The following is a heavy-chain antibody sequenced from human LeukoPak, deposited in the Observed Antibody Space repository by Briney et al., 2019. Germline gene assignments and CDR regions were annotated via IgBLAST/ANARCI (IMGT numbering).Heavy chain of an antibody. V-gene: IGHV1-18*01. Sequence: ASVKVSCTASGYTFTSYGISWVRQAPGQGLEWRGWISAYNGNTNYAQKQQGRGTMTTATSTRTAYMELRSLRSDDTAVYYCARDADYYDSSGYYFHWGQGTLVTVSS. CDR1: GYTFTSYG. J-gene: IGHJ4*02. CDR2: ISAYNGNT. CDR3: ARDADYYDSSGYYFH. D-gene: IGHD3-22*01.